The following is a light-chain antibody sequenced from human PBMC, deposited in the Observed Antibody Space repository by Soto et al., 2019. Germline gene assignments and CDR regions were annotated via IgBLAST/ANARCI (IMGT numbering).Light chain of an antibody. Sequence: DIVLTQSPGTLSLSPGERATLSCRASQSVASTYLAWYQQKPGQAPRLLIYGASSRATGIPDRFSGSVSGTDFTLTISRLEPEDFAVYYCQQYGNSPPFTFGPGTKVDIK. V-gene: IGKV3-20*01. CDR2: GAS. J-gene: IGKJ3*01. CDR3: QQYGNSPPFT. CDR1: QSVASTY.